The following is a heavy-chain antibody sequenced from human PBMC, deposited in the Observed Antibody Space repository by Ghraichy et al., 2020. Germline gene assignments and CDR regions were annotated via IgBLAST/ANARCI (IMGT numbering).Heavy chain of an antibody. CDR2: IYARGTT. CDR3: ARAGSSNFDPVDR. D-gene: IGHD4-11*01. CDR1: GGSISSGTYF. J-gene: IGHJ5*02. Sequence: SETLSLTCSVSGGSISSGTYFWNWIRQPAGKGLQWIWRIYARGTTNYTPSLKSRVTFSMDTSKNQFSLQLSSGTAADTAVYYCARAGSSNFDPVDRWGQGTLVTVSS. V-gene: IGHV4-61*02.